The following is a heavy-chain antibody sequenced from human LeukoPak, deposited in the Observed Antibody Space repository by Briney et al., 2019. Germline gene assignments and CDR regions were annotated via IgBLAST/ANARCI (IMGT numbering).Heavy chain of an antibody. Sequence: GGSPRLSCAASGFTFSSCAMSWVRQAPGKGLEWVSTISASDGSTFYADSVKGRFTISRDNSKNTLYLQMNSLRAEDTAVYFCAKDLYGDYVGDYWGQGTLVTASS. CDR2: ISASDGST. J-gene: IGHJ4*02. CDR1: GFTFSSCA. V-gene: IGHV3-23*01. CDR3: AKDLYGDYVGDY. D-gene: IGHD4-17*01.